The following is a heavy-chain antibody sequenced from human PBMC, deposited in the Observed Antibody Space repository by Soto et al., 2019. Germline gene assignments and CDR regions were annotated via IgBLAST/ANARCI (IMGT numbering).Heavy chain of an antibody. Sequence: SETLSLTCAVNGGSFSGYYWSWVPQPPGKGLEWIGEINHSGNTNYHPSLKRRVTISVDTSKNHFSLKLSSVTAADTAVYYCARHNYDGSGYYYYYYGMDVWGQGTTVTVSS. D-gene: IGHD3-22*01. CDR2: INHSGNT. V-gene: IGHV4-34*01. CDR1: GGSFSGYY. J-gene: IGHJ6*02. CDR3: ARHNYDGSGYYYYYYGMDV.